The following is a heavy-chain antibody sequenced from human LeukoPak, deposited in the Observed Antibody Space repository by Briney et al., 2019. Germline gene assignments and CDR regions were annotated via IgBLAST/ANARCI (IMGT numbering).Heavy chain of an antibody. D-gene: IGHD6-13*01. CDR3: ARARSSWWTTHANWLDP. J-gene: IGHJ5*02. CDR2: IYSGGST. V-gene: IGHV3-53*01. CDR1: GFTFSSYS. Sequence: GGSLRLSCAASGFTFSSYSMNWVRQAPGKGLEWVSVIYSGGSTYYADSVKGRFTISRDNSKNTLYLQMNSLRAEDTAVYYCARARSSWWTTHANWLDPWGQGTLVTVSS.